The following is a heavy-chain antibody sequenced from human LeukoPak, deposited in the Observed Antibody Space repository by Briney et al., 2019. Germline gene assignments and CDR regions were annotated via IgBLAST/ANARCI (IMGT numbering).Heavy chain of an antibody. Sequence: GGSLRLSYAASGFTFDDYAMHWVRQAPGKGLEWVSLISWDGGSTYYADSVKGRFTISRDNSRNTLYLQLNSLRAEDTALYYCARDTVGGCFDYWGQGTLVTVSS. CDR3: ARDTVGGCFDY. CDR2: ISWDGGST. D-gene: IGHD3-16*01. CDR1: GFTFDDYA. J-gene: IGHJ4*02. V-gene: IGHV3-43D*03.